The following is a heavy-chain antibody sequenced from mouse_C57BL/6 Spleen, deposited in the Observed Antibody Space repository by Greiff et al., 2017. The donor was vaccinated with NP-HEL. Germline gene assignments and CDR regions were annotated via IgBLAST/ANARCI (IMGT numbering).Heavy chain of an antibody. CDR1: GYTFIDYN. Sequence: VQLQQSGPELVKPGASVKIPCKASGYTFIDYNMDWVKQSHGKSLEWIGDINPNNGGTIYNQKFKGKATLTVDKSSSTAYMELRSLTSEDTAVYYCARSPYYYGSSYWYFDVWGTGTTVTVSS. D-gene: IGHD1-1*01. J-gene: IGHJ1*03. CDR3: ARSPYYYGSSYWYFDV. V-gene: IGHV1-18*01. CDR2: INPNNGGT.